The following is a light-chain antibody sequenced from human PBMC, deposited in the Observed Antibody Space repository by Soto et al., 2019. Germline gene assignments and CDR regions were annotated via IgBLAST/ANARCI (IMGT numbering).Light chain of an antibody. Sequence: DIPMTQSPSSLSASVGDRVTITCRANQSISTYLNWYQHKPGKAPKLLIYLTSNLQSGVPSRFSGGGSGTDFALTITSLQPEDFATYYCQRSYTIPLIFGGGTKGEMK. J-gene: IGKJ4*01. CDR3: QRSYTIPLI. CDR2: LTS. CDR1: QSISTY. V-gene: IGKV1-39*01.